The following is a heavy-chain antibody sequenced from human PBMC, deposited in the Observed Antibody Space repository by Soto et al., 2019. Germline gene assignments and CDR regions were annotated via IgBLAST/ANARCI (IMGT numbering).Heavy chain of an antibody. V-gene: IGHV1-69*06. D-gene: IGHD5-18*01. J-gene: IGHJ4*02. Sequence: GASVKVSCKASGVTFSSYAISWVRQAPGQGLEWMGGIIPIFGTANYAQKFQGRVTITADKSTSTAYMELSSLRSEDTAVYYCARDSYSYGPFDYWGQGTLVTVSS. CDR1: GVTFSSYA. CDR3: ARDSYSYGPFDY. CDR2: IIPIFGTA.